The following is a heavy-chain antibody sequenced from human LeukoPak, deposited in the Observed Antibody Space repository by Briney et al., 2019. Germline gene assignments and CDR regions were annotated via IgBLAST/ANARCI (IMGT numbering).Heavy chain of an antibody. CDR2: ISSSSSYI. CDR3: ARDSDIYYFDY. Sequence: PGGSLRLSCAASGFTFSSYSMNWVRQAPGKGLEWVSSISSSSSYIYYADSVKGRFAISRDNAKNSLYLQMNSLRAEDTAVYYCARDSDIYYFDYWGQGTLVTVSS. D-gene: IGHD2-15*01. J-gene: IGHJ4*02. V-gene: IGHV3-21*01. CDR1: GFTFSSYS.